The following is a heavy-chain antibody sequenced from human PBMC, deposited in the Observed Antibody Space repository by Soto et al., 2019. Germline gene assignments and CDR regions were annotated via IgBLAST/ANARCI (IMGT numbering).Heavy chain of an antibody. CDR3: TNYYYDSSGYPIPNY. D-gene: IGHD3-22*01. V-gene: IGHV4-39*01. J-gene: IGHJ4*02. CDR2: VYYDGTT. CDR1: GGSISSSTFY. Sequence: SETLSLTCTVSGGSISSSTFYWGWIRQPPGKGLEWIGSVYYDGTTYYNPSLRSRVTISVDTSKNQFSLKMSSVTAADTAVYYCTNYYYDSSGYPIPNYWGQGTQVTVSS.